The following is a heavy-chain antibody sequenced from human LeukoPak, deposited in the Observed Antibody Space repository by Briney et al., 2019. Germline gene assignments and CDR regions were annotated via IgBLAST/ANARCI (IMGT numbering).Heavy chain of an antibody. CDR3: AREGFDV. J-gene: IGHJ3*01. CDR1: GYTFTGYY. Sequence: GASVKVSCKASGYTFTGYYMHWVRQAPGQGLEWMGWMNPNSGNTGYAQTFQGRVTITWNTSISTAYMELSSLRSDDTAVYYCAREGFDVWGQGTVVTVSS. V-gene: IGHV1-8*03. CDR2: MNPNSGNT.